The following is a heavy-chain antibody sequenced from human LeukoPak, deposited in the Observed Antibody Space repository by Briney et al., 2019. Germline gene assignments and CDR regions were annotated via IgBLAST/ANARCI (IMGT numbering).Heavy chain of an antibody. CDR2: VDDTGST. D-gene: IGHD5-12*01. Sequence: PSETLSLTCAVYGGSLSGSSWSWIRQPPGKALEWIGEVDDTGSTNYNPSLKSRATISADTPKRQFSLTLPSVTAADTAVYYCARRDSGYAPTALQEWGQGTLVTVSA. J-gene: IGHJ1*01. V-gene: IGHV4-34*01. CDR1: GGSLSGSS. CDR3: ARRDSGYAPTALQE.